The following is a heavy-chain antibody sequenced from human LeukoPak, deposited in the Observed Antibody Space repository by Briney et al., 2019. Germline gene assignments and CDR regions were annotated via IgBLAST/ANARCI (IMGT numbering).Heavy chain of an antibody. J-gene: IGHJ4*02. D-gene: IGHD3-22*01. Sequence: ASVKVSCKASGYIFTGYYMHWVRQAPGQGLEWMGRINPNSGGTNDAQQFQDRVTMTRDTSIRTVYMELRSLRSDDTAVYYCARVSFITMIVGDYWGQGTLVTVSS. CDR2: INPNSGGT. V-gene: IGHV1-2*06. CDR3: ARVSFITMIVGDY. CDR1: GYIFTGYY.